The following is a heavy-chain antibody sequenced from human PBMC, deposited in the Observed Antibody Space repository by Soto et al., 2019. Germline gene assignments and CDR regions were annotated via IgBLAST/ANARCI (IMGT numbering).Heavy chain of an antibody. Sequence: PGGSLRLSCAASGFTFRGYGMHWVRQAPGRGLEWVALISYDGSIKYYADSVRGRFTISRDNSKNTLYLQMNSLRAEDTAVYYCANSEYSRYKNIDVWGQGTTVTV. J-gene: IGHJ6*02. CDR2: ISYDGSIK. V-gene: IGHV3-30*18. D-gene: IGHD5-18*01. CDR3: ANSEYSRYKNIDV. CDR1: GFTFRGYG.